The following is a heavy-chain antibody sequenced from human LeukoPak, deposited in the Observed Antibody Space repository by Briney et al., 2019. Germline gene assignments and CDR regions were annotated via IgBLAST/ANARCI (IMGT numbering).Heavy chain of an antibody. V-gene: IGHV3-7*01. D-gene: IGHD1-26*01. CDR2: INQDGSGK. Sequence: GGSLRLSCAASGFTFSTYWMTWVRQAPGRGLEWVANINQDGSGKYYVDSVKGRFTISRDNAKNSLYLQMNSLRAEDTAVYYCVTEVSGSFPTWGQGTLVTVSS. CDR3: VTEVSGSFPT. CDR1: GFTFSTYW. J-gene: IGHJ4*02.